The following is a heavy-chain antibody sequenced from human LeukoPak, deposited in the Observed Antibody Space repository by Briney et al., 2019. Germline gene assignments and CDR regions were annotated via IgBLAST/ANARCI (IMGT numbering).Heavy chain of an antibody. CDR2: IIPIFGTA. D-gene: IGHD5-24*01. V-gene: IGHV1-69*06. CDR3: AREWQMALDY. CDR1: GGTFSSYA. J-gene: IGHJ4*02. Sequence: SVKVSCKASGGTFSSYAISWVRQAPGQGREWMGGIIPIFGTANYAQKFQGRVTITADKSTSTAYMELSSLRSEDTAVYYCAREWQMALDYWGQGTLVTVSS.